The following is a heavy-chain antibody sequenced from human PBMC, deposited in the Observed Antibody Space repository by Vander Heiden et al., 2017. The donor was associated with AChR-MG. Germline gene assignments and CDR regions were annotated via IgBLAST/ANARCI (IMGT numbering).Heavy chain of an antibody. CDR2: ISFNGNSD. J-gene: IGHJ4*02. CDR3: VKDTARTGWGTHFDL. Sequence: DVHLVESGGAFVQPGESLTLSCAASGFTFATYAMHWVRVVPGKGLQWVGVISFNGNSDYCLDSVKGRFTVSRDNANNIMYLQMNNLKAEDTARYFCVKDTARTGWGTHFDLWGQGTQVTVSS. V-gene: IGHV3-9*01. D-gene: IGHD3-10*01. CDR1: GFTFATYA.